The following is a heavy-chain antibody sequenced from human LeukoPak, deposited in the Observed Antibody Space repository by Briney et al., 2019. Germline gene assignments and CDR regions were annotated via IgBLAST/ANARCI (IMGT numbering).Heavy chain of an antibody. CDR3: AREKYYDFWSGYCYGMDV. D-gene: IGHD3-3*01. Sequence: PGGSPRLSCAASGFTFSSYSMNWVRQAPGKGLEWVSSISSSSSYIYYADSVKGRFTISRDNAKNSLYLQMNSLRAEDTAVYYCAREKYYDFWSGYCYGMDVWGQGTMVTVSS. V-gene: IGHV3-21*01. CDR2: ISSSSSYI. J-gene: IGHJ6*02. CDR1: GFTFSSYS.